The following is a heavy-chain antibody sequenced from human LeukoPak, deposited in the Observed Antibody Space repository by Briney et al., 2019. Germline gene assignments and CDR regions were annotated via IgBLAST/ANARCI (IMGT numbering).Heavy chain of an antibody. CDR2: IYPGDSDT. V-gene: IGHV5-51*01. CDR1: GYSFTSYW. D-gene: IGHD3-3*01. Sequence: GESLKISCKGSGYSFTSYWIGWVRQMPGKGLEWMGIIYPGDSDTRYSPSFQGQVTISADKSISTAYLQWSSLKASDTAMYYCARGYYDFWSGHDAFDIWGQGTMVTVSS. CDR3: ARGYYDFWSGHDAFDI. J-gene: IGHJ3*02.